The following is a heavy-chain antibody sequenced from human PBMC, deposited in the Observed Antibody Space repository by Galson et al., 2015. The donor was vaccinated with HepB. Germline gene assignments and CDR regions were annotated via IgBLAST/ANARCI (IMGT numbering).Heavy chain of an antibody. CDR3: ARRKKTAVVGVDC. V-gene: IGHV5-51*01. Sequence: QSGAEVKKPGESLTISCKGFGYAFTTYWIGWVRQMPGKGPEWMGIIFPGDSDTRYNPSFQGQVAISADKSISTAYLHWSSLKASDTAMYYCARRKKTAVVGVDCWGQGTLVTVSS. CDR1: GYAFTTYW. D-gene: IGHD6-19*01. CDR2: IFPGDSDT. J-gene: IGHJ4*02.